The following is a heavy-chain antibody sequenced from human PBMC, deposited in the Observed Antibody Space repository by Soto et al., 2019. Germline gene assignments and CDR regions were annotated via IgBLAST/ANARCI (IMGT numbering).Heavy chain of an antibody. V-gene: IGHV3-21*01. Sequence: EVQLVESGGGLVKPGGSLRLSCAASGFTFSSYSMNWVRQAPGKGLEWVSPISSSSSYIYYADSVKGRFTISGDNAKNSLYLQMNSLRAEDTAVYYCASAPLVVVVAAGVNYWGQGTLVTVSS. CDR3: ASAPLVVVVAAGVNY. D-gene: IGHD2-15*01. CDR1: GFTFSSYS. J-gene: IGHJ4*02. CDR2: ISSSSSYI.